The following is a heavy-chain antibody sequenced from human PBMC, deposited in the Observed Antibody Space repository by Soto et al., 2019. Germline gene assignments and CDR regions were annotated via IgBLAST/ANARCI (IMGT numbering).Heavy chain of an antibody. CDR2: VFYSGSS. V-gene: IGHV4-59*01. CDR1: GVSFNDYY. D-gene: IGHD3-16*01. CDR3: AGGSSGIPPFDS. J-gene: IGHJ4*01. Sequence: QVQLQESGPGLVKASETLSLSCSVSGVSFNDYYWAWLRQPPGKGLEWIGYVFYSGSSNHNPSLRSRVTISVDTSKKQFSLKLTSVTAADTAVYYCAGGSSGIPPFDSWGRGTLVSVSA.